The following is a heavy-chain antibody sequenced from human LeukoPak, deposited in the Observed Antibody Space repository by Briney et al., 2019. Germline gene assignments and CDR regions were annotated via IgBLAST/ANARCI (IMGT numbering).Heavy chain of an antibody. CDR2: INHSGST. D-gene: IGHD2-15*01. CDR1: GGSFSGYY. V-gene: IGHV4-34*01. J-gene: IGHJ5*02. CDR3: ARGRYCSGGSCLGGKWFDP. Sequence: SETLSLTCAVYGGSFSGYYWSWIRQPPGKGLEWIGEINHSGSTNYNPSLKSRVTISVDTSKNRFSLKLSSVTAADTAVYYCARGRYCSGGSCLGGKWFDPWGQGTLVTVSS.